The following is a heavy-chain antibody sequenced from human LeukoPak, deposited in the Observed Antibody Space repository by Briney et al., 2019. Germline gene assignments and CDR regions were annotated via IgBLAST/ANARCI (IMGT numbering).Heavy chain of an antibody. J-gene: IGHJ4*02. Sequence: PSETLSLTCAVYGGSFSGYYWSWIRQPPGKGLEWIGEINHSGSTNYNPSLKSRVTISVDTSKNQFSLKLSSVTAADTAVYYCARQQLGIFDYWGQGTLVTVSS. CDR2: INHSGST. D-gene: IGHD6-13*01. CDR1: GGSFSGYY. V-gene: IGHV4-34*01. CDR3: ARQQLGIFDY.